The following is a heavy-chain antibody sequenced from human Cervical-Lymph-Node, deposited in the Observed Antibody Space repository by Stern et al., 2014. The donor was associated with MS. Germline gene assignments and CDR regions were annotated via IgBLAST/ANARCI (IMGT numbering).Heavy chain of an antibody. V-gene: IGHV4-34*01. CDR2: LNHSGST. CDR3: ARELGYCSGGSCLNWCDP. Sequence: QVQLQQWGAGLLKPSETLSLTCAVYGGSFSGYYWSWIRQPPGQGLEWLGELNHSGSTNCNPSLKSRVTISVDTSKTQFSLKLSSVTAADTAVYYWARELGYCSGGSCLNWCDPWGQGTLVTVSS. CDR1: GGSFSGYY. D-gene: IGHD2-15*01. J-gene: IGHJ5*02.